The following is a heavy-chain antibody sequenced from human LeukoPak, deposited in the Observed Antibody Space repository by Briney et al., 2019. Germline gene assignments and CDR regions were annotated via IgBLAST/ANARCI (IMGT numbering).Heavy chain of an antibody. D-gene: IGHD6-19*01. V-gene: IGHV3-74*01. CDR2: INGDGRTT. J-gene: IGHJ4*02. CDR3: ARRGAVAATYYYDY. Sequence: GGSLRLSCAASGCTFSSYWMHWVRQAPGKGLMWVSRINGDGRTTNYADSVQGRFTISRDNAKNTLYLQMNSLTAEDTAVYYCARRGAVAATYYYDYWGQGTLVTVSS. CDR1: GCTFSSYW.